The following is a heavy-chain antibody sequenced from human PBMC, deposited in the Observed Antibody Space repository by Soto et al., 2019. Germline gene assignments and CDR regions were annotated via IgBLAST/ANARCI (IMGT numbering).Heavy chain of an antibody. CDR2: INHSGST. D-gene: IGHD3-22*01. J-gene: IGHJ4*02. CDR3: ARALPAYYYDSSGYFDY. V-gene: IGHV4-34*01. CDR1: GGSFSGYY. Sequence: PSETLSLTXAVYGGSFSGYYWSWIRQPPGKGLEWIGEINHSGSTNYNPSLKSRVTISVDTSKNQFSLKLSSVTAADTAVYYCARALPAYYYDSSGYFDYWGQGTLVTVSS.